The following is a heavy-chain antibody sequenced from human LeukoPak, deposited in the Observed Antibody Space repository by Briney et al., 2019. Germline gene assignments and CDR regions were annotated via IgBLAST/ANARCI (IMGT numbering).Heavy chain of an antibody. CDR2: VSGSGDST. Sequence: GGSLRLSCAASGFIFSAYAMSWVRQAPGKGLEWVSAVSGSGDSTYYADSVRGRFTISRDNSKNTLYVQMNCLRAEDTAVYYCAKMGTHYYDSGSYPTGWYWGQGTLVTVSS. D-gene: IGHD3-10*01. CDR3: AKMGTHYYDSGSYPTGWY. V-gene: IGHV3-23*01. J-gene: IGHJ4*02. CDR1: GFIFSAYA.